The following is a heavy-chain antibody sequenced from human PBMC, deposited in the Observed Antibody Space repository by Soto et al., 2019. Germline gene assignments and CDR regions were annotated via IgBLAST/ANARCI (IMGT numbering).Heavy chain of an antibody. V-gene: IGHV3-7*01. Sequence: GGSLRLSCAASGFTFSSYWMSWVRQAPGKGLEWVANRKQDGSEKYYVDSVKGRFTISRDNAKNSLYLQMNSLRAEYTAVYYCARVRSGWYFDDWGQGTLVTVSS. D-gene: IGHD6-19*01. CDR1: GFTFSSYW. CDR3: ARVRSGWYFDD. CDR2: RKQDGSEK. J-gene: IGHJ4*02.